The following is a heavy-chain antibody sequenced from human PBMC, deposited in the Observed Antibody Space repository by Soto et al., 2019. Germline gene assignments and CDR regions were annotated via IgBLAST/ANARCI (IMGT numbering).Heavy chain of an antibody. D-gene: IGHD2-15*01. J-gene: IGHJ4*02. V-gene: IGHV3-23*01. CDR3: APDYSGGSCSNFDY. CDR1: GFTFSSFA. Sequence: PGGSLRLSCAASGFTFSSFAMSWVRQAPGKGLEWVSAISGSGSRTSYADSVKGRFTISRDNSRNTVFLQMNSLRAEDTAVYYCAPDYSGGSCSNFDYWGQGTLVTVSS. CDR2: ISGSGSRT.